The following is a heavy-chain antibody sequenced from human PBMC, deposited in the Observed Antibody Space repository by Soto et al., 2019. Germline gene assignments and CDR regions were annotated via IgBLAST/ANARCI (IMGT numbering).Heavy chain of an antibody. V-gene: IGHV3-30*03. CDR2: ISYDGTNK. CDR3: AVAVAGPTAIGY. Sequence: GGSLRLSCAASGFTFSTYAMHWVRQAPGKGLEWVAVISYDGTNKYYADSVKGRLTISRDDSKNTLYLQMNSLRAEDTAVYYCAVAVAGPTAIGYWGQGTLVTVSS. D-gene: IGHD6-19*01. CDR1: GFTFSTYA. J-gene: IGHJ4*02.